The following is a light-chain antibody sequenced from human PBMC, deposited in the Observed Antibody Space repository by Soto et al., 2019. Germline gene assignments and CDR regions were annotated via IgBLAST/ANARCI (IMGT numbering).Light chain of an antibody. CDR1: SSDVGGYNY. CDR2: EVS. Sequence: QSVLTQPASVSGSPGQSITISCTGTSSDVGGYNYVSWYQQHPGKAPKLMIYEVSNRPSGVSNRFSGSKSGNTASLIISGLQAEDEADYYCSSYTSSSTLNWVFGGGTKLTVL. V-gene: IGLV2-14*01. J-gene: IGLJ3*02. CDR3: SSYTSSSTLNWV.